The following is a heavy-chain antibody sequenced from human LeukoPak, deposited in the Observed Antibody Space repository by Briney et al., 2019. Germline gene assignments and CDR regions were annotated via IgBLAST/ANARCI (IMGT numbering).Heavy chain of an antibody. Sequence: GGSLRLSCAASGFTFSSYWMSWVRQAPGKGLEWVANIKQGGSEKYYVDSVKGRFTISRDNSKNTLYLQMNSLRAEDTAVYYCAKDSYSSGWYGVDYWGQGTLVTVSS. D-gene: IGHD6-19*01. CDR2: IKQGGSEK. V-gene: IGHV3-7*01. CDR1: GFTFSSYW. J-gene: IGHJ4*02. CDR3: AKDSYSSGWYGVDY.